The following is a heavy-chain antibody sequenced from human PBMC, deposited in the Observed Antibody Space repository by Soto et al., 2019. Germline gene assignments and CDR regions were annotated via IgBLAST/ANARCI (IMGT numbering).Heavy chain of an antibody. V-gene: IGHV3-30*18. CDR2: ISYDGSNK. J-gene: IGHJ6*03. D-gene: IGHD3-10*01. CDR3: AKEYYYGSGSYYHVDYYYYMDV. CDR1: GFTFSSYG. Sequence: QVQLVESGGGVVQPGRSLRLSCAASGFTFSSYGMHWVRQAPGKGLEWVAVISYDGSNKYYADSVKGRFTISRDNSKNTLYLQMNSLRAEDTAVYYCAKEYYYGSGSYYHVDYYYYMDVWGKGTTVTVSS.